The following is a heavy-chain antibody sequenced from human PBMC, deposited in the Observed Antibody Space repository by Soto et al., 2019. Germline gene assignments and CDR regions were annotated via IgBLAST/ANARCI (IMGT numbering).Heavy chain of an antibody. V-gene: IGHV1-69*13. CDR1: GGTFSGYA. CDR2: IIPIFGTA. J-gene: IGHJ6*02. Sequence: SVKVSCKASGGTFSGYAISWVRQAPGQGLEWMGGIIPIFGTANYAQKFQGRVTITADESTSTAYMELSSLRSEDTAVYYCARDRDIVVVPAAISSAGGMDVWGQGTTVTVSS. D-gene: IGHD2-2*01. CDR3: ARDRDIVVVPAAISSAGGMDV.